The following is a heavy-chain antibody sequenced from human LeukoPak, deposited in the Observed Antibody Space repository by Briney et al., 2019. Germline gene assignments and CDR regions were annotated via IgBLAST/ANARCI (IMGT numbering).Heavy chain of an antibody. J-gene: IGHJ4*02. V-gene: IGHV6-1*01. CDR1: GDSVSSNSAA. CDR2: TYYRSKWYN. CDR3: ARDLESYSSSWYYFDY. D-gene: IGHD6-13*01. Sequence: SQTLSLTCAISGDSVSSNSAAWNWIRQSPSRGLEWLGRTYYRSKWYNDYAVSVKSRITINPDTSKNQFSLQLNSVTPEDTAMYYCARDLESYSSSWYYFDYWGQGTLVTVSS.